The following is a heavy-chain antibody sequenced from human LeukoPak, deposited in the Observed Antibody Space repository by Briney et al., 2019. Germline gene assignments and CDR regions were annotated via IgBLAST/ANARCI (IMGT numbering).Heavy chain of an antibody. CDR1: GGTFSSYA. J-gene: IGHJ5*02. Sequence: SVKVSCKASGGTFSSYAISWVRQAPGQGLEWMGGIIPIFGTANYAQKFQGRVTITADESTSTAYMELSSLRSEDTAVYYCARDNSMAAAGGENGFDPWGQGTLVTFSS. CDR3: ARDNSMAAAGGENGFDP. CDR2: IIPIFGTA. D-gene: IGHD6-13*01. V-gene: IGHV1-69*01.